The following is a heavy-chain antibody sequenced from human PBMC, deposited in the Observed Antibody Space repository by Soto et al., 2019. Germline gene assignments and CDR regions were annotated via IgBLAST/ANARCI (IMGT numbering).Heavy chain of an antibody. J-gene: IGHJ5*02. CDR2: ISYDGSNK. CDR3: AKDLHQALYYYDSSGSQFDP. D-gene: IGHD3-22*01. V-gene: IGHV3-30*18. CDR1: GFTFSSYG. Sequence: HPGGSLRLSCAASGFTFSSYGMHWVRQAPGKGLEWVAVISYDGSNKYYADSVKGRFTISRDNSKNTLYLQMNSLRAEDTAVYYCAKDLHQALYYYDSSGSQFDPWGQGTLVTVSS.